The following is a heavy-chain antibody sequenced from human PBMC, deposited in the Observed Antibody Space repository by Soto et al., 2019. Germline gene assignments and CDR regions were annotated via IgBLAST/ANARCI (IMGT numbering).Heavy chain of an antibody. V-gene: IGHV4-59*01. J-gene: IGHJ6*03. CDR1: GGSISSYY. CDR2: IYYSGST. D-gene: IGHD6-6*01. Sequence: SETLSLTCTVSGGSISSYYWSWIRQPPGKGLEWIGYIYYSGSTNYNPSLKSRVTISVDPSKNHFSLKLSSVTAADPAVYYCPSSIAARPYYYYYMDVWGTGTTVTVSS. CDR3: PSSIAARPYYYYYMDV.